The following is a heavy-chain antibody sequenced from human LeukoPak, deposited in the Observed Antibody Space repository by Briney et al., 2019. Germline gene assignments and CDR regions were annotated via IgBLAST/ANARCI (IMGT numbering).Heavy chain of an antibody. J-gene: IGHJ6*03. CDR3: ARADYSSTWSHDYYYMDV. Sequence: SETLSLTCTVSGGSISSYYWSWIRQPPGKGLEWIGYIYYSGSTNYNPSLKSRVTISVDTSKNQFSLELSSVTAADTAVYYCARADYSSTWSHDYYYMDVWGKGTTVTVSS. CDR2: IYYSGST. V-gene: IGHV4-59*08. CDR1: GGSISSYY. D-gene: IGHD6-13*01.